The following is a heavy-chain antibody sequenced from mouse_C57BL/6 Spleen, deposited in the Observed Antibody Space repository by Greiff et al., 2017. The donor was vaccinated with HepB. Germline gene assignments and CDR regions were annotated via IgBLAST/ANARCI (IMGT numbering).Heavy chain of an antibody. J-gene: IGHJ1*03. CDR3: ARGPFTTVVAHWYFDV. CDR2: IYPGDGDT. V-gene: IGHV1-80*01. Sequence: VKLMESGAELVKPGASVKISCKASGYAFSSYWMNWVKQRPGKGLEWIGQIYPGDGDTNYNGKFKGKATLTADKSSSTAYMQLSSLTSEDSAVYFCARGPFTTVVAHWYFDVWGTGTTVTVSS. CDR1: GYAFSSYW. D-gene: IGHD1-1*01.